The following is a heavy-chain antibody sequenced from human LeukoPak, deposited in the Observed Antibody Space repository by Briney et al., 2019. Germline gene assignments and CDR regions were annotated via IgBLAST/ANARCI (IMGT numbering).Heavy chain of an antibody. CDR3: ARDRGSGLDY. J-gene: IGHJ4*02. D-gene: IGHD3-10*01. CDR2: IYSGGYT. V-gene: IGHV3-66*01. CDR1: GLTVSNNY. Sequence: PGGSLRLSRAASGLTVSNNYMSSVRQAPGGGLEWASVIYSGGYTYYADSVKGRFTISRDNSKNALYLQMNSLRAEDTAVYYCARDRGSGLDYWGQGTLVTVSS.